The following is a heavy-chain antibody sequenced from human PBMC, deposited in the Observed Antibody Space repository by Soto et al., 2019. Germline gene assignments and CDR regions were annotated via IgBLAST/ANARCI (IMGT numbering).Heavy chain of an antibody. D-gene: IGHD3-10*01. J-gene: IGHJ3*02. V-gene: IGHV2-5*02. Sequence: QITLKESGPTLVKPTQTLTLTCTFSGFSLSTSGVGVSWIRQPPGKALEWLALIYWDDDKRYSPSLKSRLTITKDTSRNQVVLTMTNMDPVDTATYYCAHSLLLWYAPDFDIWGQGTMVTVSS. CDR2: IYWDDDK. CDR1: GFSLSTSGVG. CDR3: AHSLLLWYAPDFDI.